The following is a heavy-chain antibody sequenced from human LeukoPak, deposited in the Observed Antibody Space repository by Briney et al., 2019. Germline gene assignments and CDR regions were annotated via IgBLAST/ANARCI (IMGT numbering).Heavy chain of an antibody. CDR3: ASTSGIAAAGRGYYFDY. CDR1: GFTVSSNY. Sequence: GGSLRLSCAASGFTVSSNYMSWVRQAPGKGLEWVSGIYSGGSTYYADSVKGRFTISRDNSKNTLYLQMNSLRAEDTAVYYCASTSGIAAAGRGYYFDYWGQGTLVTVSS. CDR2: IYSGGST. D-gene: IGHD6-13*01. V-gene: IGHV3-53*01. J-gene: IGHJ4*02.